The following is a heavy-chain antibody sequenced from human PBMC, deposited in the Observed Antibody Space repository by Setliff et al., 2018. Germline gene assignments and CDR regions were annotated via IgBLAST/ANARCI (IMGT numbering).Heavy chain of an antibody. J-gene: IGHJ4*02. V-gene: IGHV3-23*01. D-gene: IGHD3-22*01. Sequence: GGSLRLSCAASGFTFNAYAMSWVRQAPGKGLEWVSAITFGSLSRYYADSVKGRFTISRDNSKNTLFLEMNSLRTEDTAVYYCAKGQGQYYDSSGYYGRVLDYWGQGALVTVSS. CDR3: AKGQGQYYDSSGYYGRVLDY. CDR1: GFTFNAYA. CDR2: ITFGSLSR.